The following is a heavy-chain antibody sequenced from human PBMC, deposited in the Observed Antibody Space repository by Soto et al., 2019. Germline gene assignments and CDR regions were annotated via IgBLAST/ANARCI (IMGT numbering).Heavy chain of an antibody. CDR1: GGSVSSGSYY. D-gene: IGHD3-10*01. J-gene: IGHJ5*02. V-gene: IGHV4-61*01. CDR3: AREFHITMVRGNWFDP. CDR2: IYYSGST. Sequence: SETLSLTCTVSGGSVSSGSYYWSWIRQPPGKGLEWIGYIYYSGSTNYNPSLKSRVTISVDTSKNQFSLKLSSVTAADTAVYYCAREFHITMVRGNWFDPWGQGTLVTVSS.